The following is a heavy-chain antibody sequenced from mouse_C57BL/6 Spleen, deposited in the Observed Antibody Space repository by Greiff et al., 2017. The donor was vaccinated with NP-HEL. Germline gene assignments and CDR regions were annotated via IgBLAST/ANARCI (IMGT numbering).Heavy chain of an antibody. J-gene: IGHJ3*01. CDR1: GFSLTSYG. CDR2: IWRGGST. CDR3: AKNYYYGSSSFAY. Sequence: QVQLQQSGPGLVQPSQSLSITCTVSGFSLTSYGVHWVRQSPGKGLEWLGVIWRGGSTDYNAAFMSRLSITKDNYKSQVFFKMNSLQADDTAIFYCAKNYYYGSSSFAYWGQGTLVTVSA. D-gene: IGHD1-1*01. V-gene: IGHV2-5*01.